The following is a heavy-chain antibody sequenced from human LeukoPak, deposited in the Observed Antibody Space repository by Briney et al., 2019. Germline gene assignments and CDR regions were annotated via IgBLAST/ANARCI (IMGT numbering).Heavy chain of an antibody. Sequence: GGSLRLSCAASGFTFDDYGMHWVRQPPGKGLEWVSGISWNSGNIGYTDSVKGRFTISRDNAKNSLYLQMDILKPEDTAFYYCAKVDGYNSGWYDSWGQGTLVTVSS. V-gene: IGHV3-9*01. CDR1: GFTFDDYG. CDR3: AKVDGYNSGWYDS. CDR2: ISWNSGNI. D-gene: IGHD6-19*01. J-gene: IGHJ5*01.